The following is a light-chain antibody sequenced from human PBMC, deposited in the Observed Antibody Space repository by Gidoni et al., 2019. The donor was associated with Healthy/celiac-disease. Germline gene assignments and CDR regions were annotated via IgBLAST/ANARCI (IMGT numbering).Light chain of an antibody. CDR2: AAS. CDR1: QSISSY. V-gene: IGKV1-39*01. CDR3: QQSYSTPPT. Sequence: DIHMTQSPSSLSASVGDRVTLTCRASQSISSYLNWYQQKPGKAAKLLIYAASSLQSGVPSRFSGSGAGTDFTLTISSLQPEDCATYYSQQSYSTPPTFGQGTKVEIK. J-gene: IGKJ1*01.